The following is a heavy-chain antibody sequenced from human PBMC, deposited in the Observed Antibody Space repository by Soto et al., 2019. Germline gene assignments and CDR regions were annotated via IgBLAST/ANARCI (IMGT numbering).Heavy chain of an antibody. D-gene: IGHD6-19*01. CDR3: AIAVAVSVAPNY. J-gene: IGHJ4*02. CDR1: GYTFTSYA. V-gene: IGHV1-3*01. CDR2: INAGNGNT. Sequence: ASVKVSCKASGYTFTSYAMHWVRQAPGQRLEWMGWINAGNGNTKYSQKFQGRVTITRDTSASTAYMDLSSLRSEDTALYYCAIAVAVSVAPNYWGQGTLVT.